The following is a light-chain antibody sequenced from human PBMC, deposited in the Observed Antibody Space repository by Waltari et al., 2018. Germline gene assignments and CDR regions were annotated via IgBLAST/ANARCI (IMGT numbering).Light chain of an antibody. CDR3: QSYDTTLSVV. J-gene: IGLJ2*01. V-gene: IGLV1-40*01. CDR1: GSHMRARYG. Sequence: QSVLTQPPSVSGVPGQRVTISGPGSGSHMRARYGGHWSPQLPGKAPTPPTYGVTTRPPGVSDRFSGSQFDTSASLAIAGLQADDEADYYCQSYDTTLSVVFGGGTKLTVL. CDR2: GVT.